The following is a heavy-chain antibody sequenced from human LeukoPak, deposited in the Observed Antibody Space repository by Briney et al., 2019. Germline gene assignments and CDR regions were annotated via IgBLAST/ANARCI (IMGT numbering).Heavy chain of an antibody. V-gene: IGHV1-18*01. D-gene: IGHD2-15*01. CDR1: GYTFTSYG. CDR2: ISAYNGNT. CDR3: ARVTPGVVVVAATYYYYMDV. Sequence: GASVKVSCKASGYTFTSYGISWVRQAPGQGLEWMGWISAYNGNTNYAQKLQGRVTMTTDTSTSTAYMELRSLRSDDTAVYYCARVTPGVVVVAATYYYYMDVWGKGTTVTVSS. J-gene: IGHJ6*03.